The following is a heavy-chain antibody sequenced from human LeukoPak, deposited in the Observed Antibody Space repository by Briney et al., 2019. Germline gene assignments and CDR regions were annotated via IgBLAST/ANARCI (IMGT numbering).Heavy chain of an antibody. CDR1: GGSFSNHY. J-gene: IGHJ5*02. CDR3: ARGNYVDWFDP. Sequence: SETLSLTCAVYGGSFSNHYWSWIRQPPGKGLEWIGYIYHTGSTNYNPSLKSRVTISVDTSKNQFSLKLSSVTAADTAVYYCARGNYVDWFDPWGQGTQVTVSS. V-gene: IGHV4-59*11. D-gene: IGHD1-7*01. CDR2: IYHTGST.